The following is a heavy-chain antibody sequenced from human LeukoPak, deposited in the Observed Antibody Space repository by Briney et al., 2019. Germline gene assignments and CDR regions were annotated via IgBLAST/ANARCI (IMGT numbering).Heavy chain of an antibody. J-gene: IGHJ4*02. CDR2: INHSGST. CDR1: GGSFSGYY. V-gene: IGHV4-34*01. D-gene: IGHD1-26*01. Sequence: SETLSLTCASYGGSFSGYYWSWIRQPPGKGLEWIGEINHSGSTNYNPSLKSRVTISVDTSKNQFSLKLSSVTAADTAVYYCARVGATRGSIHYFDYWGQGTLVTVSS. CDR3: ARVGATRGSIHYFDY.